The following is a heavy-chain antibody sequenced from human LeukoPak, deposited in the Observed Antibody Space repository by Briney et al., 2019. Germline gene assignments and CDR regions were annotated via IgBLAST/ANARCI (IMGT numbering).Heavy chain of an antibody. CDR1: GFTFSSYG. Sequence: GRSLRLSCAASGFTFSSYGMHWVRQAPGKGLEWVAVIWYDGSNKYYADSVKGRFTISRDNSKNTLYLQMNSLRAEDTAVYYCARDRSGSYRRYYYYYYMDVWGKGTTVTVSS. CDR2: IWYDGSNK. D-gene: IGHD3-10*01. V-gene: IGHV3-33*01. CDR3: ARDRSGSYRRYYYYYYMDV. J-gene: IGHJ6*03.